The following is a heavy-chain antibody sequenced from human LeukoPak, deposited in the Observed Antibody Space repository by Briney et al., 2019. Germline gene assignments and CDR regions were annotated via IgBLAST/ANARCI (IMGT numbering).Heavy chain of an antibody. CDR2: ISSSGSTI. CDR1: GFTFSSYE. Sequence: GGSLRLSCAASGFTFSSYEMNWVRQAPGKGLEWVSYISSSGSTIYYADSVKGRFTISRNNAKNSLYLQMNSLRAEDTAVYYCARGWIRGFDIWGQGTMVTVSS. V-gene: IGHV3-48*03. CDR3: ARGWIRGFDI. J-gene: IGHJ3*02. D-gene: IGHD5-18*01.